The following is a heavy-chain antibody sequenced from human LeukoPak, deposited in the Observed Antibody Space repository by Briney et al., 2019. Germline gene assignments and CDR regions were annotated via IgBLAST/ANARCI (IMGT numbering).Heavy chain of an antibody. J-gene: IGHJ3*02. D-gene: IGHD4-17*01. CDR2: IYYSGST. V-gene: IGHV4-59*11. Sequence: SETLSLTCTVSGGSISSHYWSWIRQPPGKGLEWIGYIYYSGSTNYNPSLKSRVTISIDTSKNQFSLKMSSVTAADTAVYYCARDLVTVTKGFDIWGQGTMVSVSS. CDR3: ARDLVTVTKGFDI. CDR1: GGSISSHY.